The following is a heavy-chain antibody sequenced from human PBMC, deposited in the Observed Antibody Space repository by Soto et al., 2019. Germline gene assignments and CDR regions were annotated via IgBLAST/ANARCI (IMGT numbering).Heavy chain of an antibody. CDR3: ARIASAGRGWYV. V-gene: IGHV3-7*01. CDR2: IKQDGSEK. D-gene: IGHD6-13*01. J-gene: IGHJ6*02. CDR1: GFTFSSYW. Sequence: EVQLVESGGGLVQPGGSLRLSCAASGFTFSSYWMSWVRQAPVKGLELVGNIKQDGSEKNYVDFMEGPFTISRDNAENSLYLEMNSLTAEDTAVYYGARIASAGRGWYVWGQGTTVVVSS.